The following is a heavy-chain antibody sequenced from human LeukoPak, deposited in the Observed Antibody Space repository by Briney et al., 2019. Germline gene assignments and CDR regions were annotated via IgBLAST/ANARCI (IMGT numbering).Heavy chain of an antibody. CDR3: AKSPVRGDYGDYVLNY. CDR2: ISGSGGST. V-gene: IGHV3-23*01. CDR1: GFTFSSYA. J-gene: IGHJ4*02. Sequence: QAGGSLRLSCAASGFTFSSYAMSRVRQAPGKGLEWVSAISGSGGSTYYADSVKGRFTISRDNSKNTLYLQMNSLRAEDTAVYYCAKSPVRGDYGDYVLNYWGQGTLVTVSS. D-gene: IGHD4-17*01.